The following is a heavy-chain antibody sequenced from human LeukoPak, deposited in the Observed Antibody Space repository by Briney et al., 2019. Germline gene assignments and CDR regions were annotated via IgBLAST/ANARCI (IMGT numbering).Heavy chain of an antibody. Sequence: SETLSLTCTVSGGSISNYYWNWIRQPPGKGLEWIGYIYYSGSTNYNPSLKSRVTISVDTSKNQFSLKLSSVTAADTAVYYCARGNHYYGSGSYYYYYYYGMDVWGQGTTVTVSS. V-gene: IGHV4-59*01. D-gene: IGHD3-10*01. CDR3: ARGNHYYGSGSYYYYYYYGMDV. J-gene: IGHJ6*02. CDR1: GGSISNYY. CDR2: IYYSGST.